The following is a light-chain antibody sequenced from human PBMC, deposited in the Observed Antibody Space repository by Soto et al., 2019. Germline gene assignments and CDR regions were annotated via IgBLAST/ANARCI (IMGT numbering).Light chain of an antibody. J-gene: IGKJ1*01. CDR2: RAS. Sequence: EIVLTQSPGTLSLSPGERSTLSGMASLGVSANNLAWYQHKAGQAPRLLIYRASSRATGIPDRFSGSGSGTDFTLTISSLEPEDVAVYYCQQYGSSYRTFGRGTKVDIK. V-gene: IGKV3-20*01. CDR3: QQYGSSYRT. CDR1: LGVSANN.